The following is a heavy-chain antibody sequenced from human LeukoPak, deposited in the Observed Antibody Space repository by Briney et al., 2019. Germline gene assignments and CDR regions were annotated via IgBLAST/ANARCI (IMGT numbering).Heavy chain of an antibody. V-gene: IGHV5-51*01. D-gene: IGHD6-13*01. J-gene: IGHJ4*02. CDR3: ARKSIIGAGENFDY. Sequence: GESLKSSCNGSGYSFTSYWIDWVRQMPGKGLEWMGIIYPSDSDTRYSPSFQGQVTISADKSISTAYLQWGSLKASDTAIYYCARKSIIGAGENFDYWGQGTLVTVSS. CDR2: IYPSDSDT. CDR1: GYSFTSYW.